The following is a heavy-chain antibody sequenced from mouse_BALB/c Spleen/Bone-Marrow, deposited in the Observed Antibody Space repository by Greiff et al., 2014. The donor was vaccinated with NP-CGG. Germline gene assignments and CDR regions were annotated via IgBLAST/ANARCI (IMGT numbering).Heavy chain of an antibody. D-gene: IGHD1-1*01. CDR3: ARHGGSRGYYFDH. V-gene: IGHV5-12-2*01. J-gene: IGHJ2*01. CDR2: ISNGGGST. CDR1: GFTFSSYT. Sequence: VQLKESGGGLVQPGGSLKLSCAASGFTFSSYTMSWVRQTPEKRLEWVAYISNGGGSTYYPDTVKGRFTISRDNAKNTLYLQMSSLKSEDTAMYYCARHGGSRGYYFDHWGQGTTLTVSS.